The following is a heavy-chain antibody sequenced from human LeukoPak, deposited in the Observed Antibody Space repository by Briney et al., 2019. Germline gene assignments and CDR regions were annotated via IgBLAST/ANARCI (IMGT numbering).Heavy chain of an antibody. CDR3: ARVGMVRGVILYGMGV. V-gene: IGHV1-69*04. Sequence: ASVKVSCKASGGTFSSYAISWVRQAPGQGLEWMGRIIPILGIANYAQKFQGRVTITADKSTSTAYMELSSLRSEDTAVYYCARVGMVRGVILYGMGVWGQGTTVTVSS. J-gene: IGHJ6*02. D-gene: IGHD3-10*01. CDR2: IIPILGIA. CDR1: GGTFSSYA.